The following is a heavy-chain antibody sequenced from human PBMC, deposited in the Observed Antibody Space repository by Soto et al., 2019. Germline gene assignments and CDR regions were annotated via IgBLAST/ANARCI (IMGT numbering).Heavy chain of an antibody. D-gene: IGHD2-8*01. Sequence: SQTLSLTCAISGDSVSTNSATWGWIRQSPSRGLEWLGGTYYRSNWYTDYAVSVKGRITISPDTSNNQLSLQLNSVTPDDTAVYYCARLIGDSWLDSWGQGTLVTVSS. CDR1: GDSVSTNSAT. CDR2: TYYRSNWYT. V-gene: IGHV6-1*01. J-gene: IGHJ5*01. CDR3: ARLIGDSWLDS.